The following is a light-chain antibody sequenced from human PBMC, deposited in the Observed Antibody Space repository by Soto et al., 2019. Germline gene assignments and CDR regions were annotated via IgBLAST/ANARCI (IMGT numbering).Light chain of an antibody. V-gene: IGKV3-15*01. J-gene: IGKJ2*01. CDR2: GAS. Sequence: EIVMTQSPAILPVSPGERATLSCRASQSISINLAWYQQKLGQAPRLLIYGASTRATDIPARFSGSGFGTEFTLTISSLQSEDFAIYYCQQYDSWPPYTFGQGTKVEIK. CDR3: QQYDSWPPYT. CDR1: QSISIN.